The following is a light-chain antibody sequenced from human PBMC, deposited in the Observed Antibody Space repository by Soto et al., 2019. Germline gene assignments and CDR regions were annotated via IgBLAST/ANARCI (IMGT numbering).Light chain of an antibody. CDR1: SSDVGGYNY. Sequence: SALTQPASVSGSPRQSITISCTGTSSDVGGYNYVSWYQQHPGKAPKLMIYEVSNRPSGVSNRFSGSKSGNTASLTISGLKAEDEADYYCSSYTSSSTLYVFGTGTKVTVL. CDR3: SSYTSSSTLYV. J-gene: IGLJ1*01. V-gene: IGLV2-14*01. CDR2: EVS.